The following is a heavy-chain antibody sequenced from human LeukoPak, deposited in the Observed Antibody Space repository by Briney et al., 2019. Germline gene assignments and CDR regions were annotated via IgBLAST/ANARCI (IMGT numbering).Heavy chain of an antibody. CDR2: VKSKADDGTT. Sequence: GGSLTLSCDASGFSFTNTWMSRVRQAPGKGLEWVGRVKSKADDGTTDYAAPVQGRFTISRDDSKNTLSLQMNSLKTEDTAVYYCATEGGSGSYYGDDAFDMWGQGTMVTVSS. CDR1: GFSFTNTW. CDR3: ATEGGSGSYYGDDAFDM. V-gene: IGHV3-15*01. D-gene: IGHD3-10*01. J-gene: IGHJ3*02.